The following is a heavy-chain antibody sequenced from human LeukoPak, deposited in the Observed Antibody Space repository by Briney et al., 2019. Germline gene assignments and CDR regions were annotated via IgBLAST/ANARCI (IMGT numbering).Heavy chain of an antibody. CDR3: AADPYYGDYDGGRDYYYGMDV. CDR2: INAGNGNT. CDR1: GYTFTTYT. J-gene: IGHJ6*02. Sequence: ASVKVSCKASGYTFTTYTMHWVRQAPGQRLEWMGWINAGNGNTKYSQKFQDRVTITRDMSTSTAYMELSSLRSEDTAVYYCAADPYYGDYDGGRDYYYGMDVWGQGTTVTVSS. V-gene: IGHV1-3*01. D-gene: IGHD4-17*01.